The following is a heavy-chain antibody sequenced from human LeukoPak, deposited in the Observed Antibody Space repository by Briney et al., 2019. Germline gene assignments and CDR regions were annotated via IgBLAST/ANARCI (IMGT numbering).Heavy chain of an antibody. CDR1: GFTFTTYA. CDR2: IGGGGVRT. J-gene: IGHJ4*02. Sequence: GGSLRLSCAASGFTFTTYAMSWVRQAPGKGLEWVPAIGGGGVRTYYADSVKGRFTISRDNSKDTLFLQMNSLRAEDTAVYYCAKASRQGAVASPLDYWGQGTLVTVSS. V-gene: IGHV3-23*01. D-gene: IGHD6-19*01. CDR3: AKASRQGAVASPLDY.